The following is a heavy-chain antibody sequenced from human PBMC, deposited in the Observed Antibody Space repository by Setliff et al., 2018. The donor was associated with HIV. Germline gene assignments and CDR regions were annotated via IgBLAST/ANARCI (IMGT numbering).Heavy chain of an antibody. CDR1: GGTISSHY. CDR3: ARNYYDVWSLSFGGWFDP. D-gene: IGHD3-3*01. J-gene: IGHJ5*02. V-gene: IGHV4-59*11. Sequence: SETLSLTCTVSGGTISSHYWNWIRQSPGKGLEWIGYIYYSGSTNYNPSLKSRVTMSVDTSNNQFSLRLSSVTAEDTAVYYCARNYYDVWSLSFGGWFDPWGQGTLVTVSS. CDR2: IYYSGST.